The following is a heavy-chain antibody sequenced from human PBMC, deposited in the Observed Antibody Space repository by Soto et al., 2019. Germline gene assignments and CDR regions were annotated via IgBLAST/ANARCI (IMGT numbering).Heavy chain of an antibody. CDR1: GGSISSSIYY. CDR2: IYYSGST. CDR3: ARPLGDQLLSGQNWFDP. D-gene: IGHD2-2*01. J-gene: IGHJ5*02. V-gene: IGHV4-39*01. Sequence: LSLTCTVSGGSISSSIYYWGWIRQPPGKGLEWIGSIYYSGSTYYNPSLKSRVTISVDTSKNQFSLKLSSVTAADTAVYYCARPLGDQLLSGQNWFDPWGQGTLVTVSS.